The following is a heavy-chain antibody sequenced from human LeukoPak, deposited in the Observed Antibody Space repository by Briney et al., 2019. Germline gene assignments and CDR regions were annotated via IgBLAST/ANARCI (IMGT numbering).Heavy chain of an antibody. V-gene: IGHV3-30*18. D-gene: IGHD2-15*01. CDR3: TKTRGYCSGGSCFNFDY. CDR2: ISSDGSNK. J-gene: IGHJ4*02. Sequence: GGSLRLSCAPSGFTFSNYVMHWVRQAPGKGLEWVAVISSDGSNKYYADSVKGRSTISRDNSKNTLYLQMNSLRAEDTAIYYCTKTRGYCSGGSCFNFDYWGQGTLVTVSS. CDR1: GFTFSNYV.